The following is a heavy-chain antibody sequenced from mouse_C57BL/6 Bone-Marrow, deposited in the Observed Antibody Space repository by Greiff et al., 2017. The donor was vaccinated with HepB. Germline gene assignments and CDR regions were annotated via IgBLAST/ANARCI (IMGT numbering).Heavy chain of an antibody. V-gene: IGHV14-3*01. D-gene: IGHD1-1*01. CDR2: IDPANGNT. CDR3: ARLYYYGSNWYFDV. Sequence: VHVKQSVAELVRPGASVKLSCTASGFNIKNTYMHWVKQRPEQGLEWIGRIDPANGNTKYAPKFQGKATITADTSSNTAYLQLSSLTSEDTAIYYCARLYYYGSNWYFDVWGTGTTVTVSS. CDR1: GFNIKNTY. J-gene: IGHJ1*03.